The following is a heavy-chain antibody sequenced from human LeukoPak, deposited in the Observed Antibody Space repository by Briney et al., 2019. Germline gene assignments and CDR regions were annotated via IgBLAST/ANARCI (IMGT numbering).Heavy chain of an antibody. CDR3: EGEKNCPDGICYED. D-gene: IGHD2-8*01. Sequence: GASVKVSCTVSGYTLGNNDIDWVRQAPGQGLEWLGWMTPNSGNTDYGRKFQGRVTMTRDTSISTAYMELSNLRSEDTAVYYCEGEKNCPDGICYEDWGQGTLVTVSS. V-gene: IGHV1-8*02. CDR1: GYTLGNND. CDR2: MTPNSGNT. J-gene: IGHJ4*02.